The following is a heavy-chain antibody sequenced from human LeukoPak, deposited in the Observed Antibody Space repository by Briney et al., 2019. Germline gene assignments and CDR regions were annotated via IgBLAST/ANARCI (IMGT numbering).Heavy chain of an antibody. Sequence: GASVKVSCKASGYTFTGYYMHWVRRAPGQGLEWMGWINPNSGGTNYAQKFQGRVTMTRDTSISTAYMELSRLRSDDTAVYYCARDLTLSTMIVEYPDYWGQGTLVTVSS. CDR1: GYTFTGYY. J-gene: IGHJ4*02. CDR3: ARDLTLSTMIVEYPDY. V-gene: IGHV1-2*02. D-gene: IGHD3-22*01. CDR2: INPNSGGT.